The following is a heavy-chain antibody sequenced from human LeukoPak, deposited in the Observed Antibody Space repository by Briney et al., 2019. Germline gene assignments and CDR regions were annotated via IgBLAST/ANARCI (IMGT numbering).Heavy chain of an antibody. Sequence: GGSLRLSCAASGFTFSSYGMSWVRQAPGKGLEWMAFIRYDGNDKFYADSVKGRFTISRDTSRNTLYLQMNSLRLEDTAIYYCVKDLMRDRWFGESWGQGTLVTVSS. V-gene: IGHV3-30*02. CDR3: VKDLMRDRWFGES. CDR1: GFTFSSYG. D-gene: IGHD3-10*01. CDR2: IRYDGNDK. J-gene: IGHJ5*02.